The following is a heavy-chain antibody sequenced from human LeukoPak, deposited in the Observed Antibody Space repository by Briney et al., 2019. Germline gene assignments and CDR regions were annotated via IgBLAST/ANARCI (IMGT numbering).Heavy chain of an antibody. CDR1: GGSISSGDYS. Sequence: PSETLSLTCTVSGGSISSGDYSWSWIRQPPGKGLEWIGYIYYSGSTNYNPSLKSRVTISVDTSKKELSLRLSSVTAADTAVYFCARRHGSGDWFDPWGQGTLVTVSS. CDR2: IYYSGST. V-gene: IGHV4-61*08. CDR3: ARRHGSGDWFDP. D-gene: IGHD3-10*01. J-gene: IGHJ5*02.